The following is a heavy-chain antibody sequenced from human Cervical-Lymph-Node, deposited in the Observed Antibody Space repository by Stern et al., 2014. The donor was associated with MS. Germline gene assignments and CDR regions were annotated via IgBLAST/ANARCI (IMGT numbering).Heavy chain of an antibody. CDR1: GFTFSYYG. CDR2: TWYDGTNK. J-gene: IGHJ5*02. D-gene: IGHD6-13*01. CDR3: ARGPAPNIPAGPPLRP. Sequence: EQLVESGGGVVQPGRSLRLSCAASGFTFSYYGMHWVRQAPGKGLAWVALTWYDGTNKYYADSVKGRFTVSRDNSKKTLDLQMNTLRAEDTACYYCARGPAPNIPAGPPLRPWGQGTLVTVSS. V-gene: IGHV3-33*01.